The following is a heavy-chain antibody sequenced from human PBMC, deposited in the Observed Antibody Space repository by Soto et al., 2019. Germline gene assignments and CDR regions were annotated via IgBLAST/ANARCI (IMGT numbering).Heavy chain of an antibody. D-gene: IGHD3-10*02. V-gene: IGHV5-51*01. CDR1: GYSFTSYW. CDR3: ARHITMIGNGMDV. J-gene: IGHJ6*02. CDR2: IYPGDSDT. Sequence: PGESLKISCKGSGYSFTSYWSGWVRQMPGKGLEWMGIIYPGDSDTRYSPSFQGQVTISADKSISTAYLQWSSLKASDTAMYYCARHITMIGNGMDVWGQGTTVTVSS.